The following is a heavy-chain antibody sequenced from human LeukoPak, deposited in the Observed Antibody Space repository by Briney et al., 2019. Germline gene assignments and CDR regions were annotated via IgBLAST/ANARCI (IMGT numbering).Heavy chain of an antibody. CDR3: ARSRYCSSTSCFARGSYWYFDL. J-gene: IGHJ2*01. CDR1: GGSITTSGYY. V-gene: IGHV4-31*03. D-gene: IGHD2-2*01. CDR2: IYYSGST. Sequence: SETLSLTCTVSGGSITTSGYYWTWIRQHPGKGLEWIGYIYYSGSTYNNPSLNSRVTMSVDASKNQFSLKLSSVTAADTAVYYCARSRYCSSTSCFARGSYWYFDLWGRGTLVTVSS.